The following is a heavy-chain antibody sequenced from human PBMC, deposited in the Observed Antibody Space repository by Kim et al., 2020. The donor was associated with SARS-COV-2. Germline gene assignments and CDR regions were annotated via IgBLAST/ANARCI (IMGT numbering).Heavy chain of an antibody. Sequence: GGSLRLSCAASGFTFSSYSMNWVRQAPGKGLEWVSSISSSSSYIYYADSVKGRFTISRDNAKNSLYLQMNSLRAEDTAVYYCARDEGSSWYGDYYYYGMDVWGQGTTVTVSS. J-gene: IGHJ6*02. V-gene: IGHV3-21*01. CDR3: ARDEGSSWYGDYYYYGMDV. CDR1: GFTFSSYS. CDR2: ISSSSSYI. D-gene: IGHD6-13*01.